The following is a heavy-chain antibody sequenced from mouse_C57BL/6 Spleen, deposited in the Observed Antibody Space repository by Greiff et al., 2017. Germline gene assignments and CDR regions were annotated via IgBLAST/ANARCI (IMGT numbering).Heavy chain of an antibody. CDR2: IDPSDSET. Sequence: QVQLQQPGAELVRPGSSVKLSCKASGYTFTSYWMHWVKQRPIQGLEWIGNIDPSDSETHYNQKFKDKATLTVDKSSSTAYMQLSSLTSEDSAVYYCARRSDYGDAMDYWGQGTSVTVSS. J-gene: IGHJ4*01. CDR1: GYTFTSYW. D-gene: IGHD2-13*01. CDR3: ARRSDYGDAMDY. V-gene: IGHV1-52*01.